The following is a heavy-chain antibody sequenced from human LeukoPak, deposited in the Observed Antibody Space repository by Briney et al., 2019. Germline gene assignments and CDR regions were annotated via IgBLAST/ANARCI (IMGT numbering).Heavy chain of an antibody. CDR3: ARGGAIGTGVALFDY. J-gene: IGHJ4*02. Sequence: ASVKVSCKASGYTFTGYYMHWVRQAPGRGLEWMGWINPNTGGTNYAQKFQGRVTMTRDTSISTAYMELSSLGSDDTAVYYCARGGAIGTGVALFDYWGQGTLVTVSS. CDR2: INPNTGGT. V-gene: IGHV1-2*02. CDR1: GYTFTGYY. D-gene: IGHD1-1*01.